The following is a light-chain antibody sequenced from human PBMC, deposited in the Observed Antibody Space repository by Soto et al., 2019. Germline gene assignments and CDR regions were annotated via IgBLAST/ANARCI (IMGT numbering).Light chain of an antibody. Sequence: QSALTQPASVSGSPGQSITISCTGTSSDVGGYNYVSWYQQHPGKAPTLMIYDVSNRPSGVSNRFSGSKSGNTASLTISGLQAEDEADYYCRSYTSSSTLGVFGGGTKLTVL. CDR2: DVS. CDR3: RSYTSSSTLGV. J-gene: IGLJ2*01. V-gene: IGLV2-14*01. CDR1: SSDVGGYNY.